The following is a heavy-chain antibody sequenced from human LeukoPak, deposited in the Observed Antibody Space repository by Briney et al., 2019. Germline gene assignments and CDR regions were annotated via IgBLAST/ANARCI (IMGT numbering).Heavy chain of an antibody. J-gene: IGHJ6*03. CDR3: AKGYGWEASYYYYYMDV. V-gene: IGHV3-21*01. D-gene: IGHD1-26*01. CDR1: GFTFSSYT. CDR2: ISSTSSYI. Sequence: GGSLRLSCAASGFTFSSYTMNWVRQAPGKGLEWVSSISSTSSYIYYADSVKGRFTISRDNAKNSLYLQMNSLRAEDTAVYYCAKGYGWEASYYYYYMDVWGKGTTVTISS.